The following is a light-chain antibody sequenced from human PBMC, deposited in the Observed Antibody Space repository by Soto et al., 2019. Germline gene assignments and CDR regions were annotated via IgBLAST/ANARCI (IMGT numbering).Light chain of an antibody. V-gene: IGLV2-23*02. CDR2: DVS. CDR3: CSYAGSSTFYV. J-gene: IGLJ1*01. CDR1: SSDVGSYKY. Sequence: QSALTQPASVSGSPGQSITISCTGTSSDVGSYKYVSWYQQHPGQAPKLMIYDVSNRPSGVSDRFSGSKSGNTASLTISGLQAEDEADYYCCSYAGSSTFYVFGTGTKVTVL.